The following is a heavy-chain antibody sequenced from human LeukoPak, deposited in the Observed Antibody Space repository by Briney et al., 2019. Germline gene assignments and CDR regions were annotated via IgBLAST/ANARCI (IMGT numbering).Heavy chain of an antibody. CDR2: ISSSSSYT. V-gene: IGHV3-11*06. J-gene: IGHJ4*02. CDR3: ARPAGDKLRYFDWLLY. CDR1: GIPFSDYY. Sequence: GGSLRLSCVVSGIPFSDYYMNWIRQAPGKGLEWISYISSSSSYTDYADSVKGRFTISRDNSKNTLYLQMNSLRAEDTAVYYCARPAGDKLRYFDWLLYWGQGTLVTVSS. D-gene: IGHD3-9*01.